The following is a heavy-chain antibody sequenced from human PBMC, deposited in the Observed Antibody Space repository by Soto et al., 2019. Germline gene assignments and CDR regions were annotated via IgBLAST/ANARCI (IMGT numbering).Heavy chain of an antibody. CDR3: ARSQDSSGYWNSCFDP. CDR1: GGTFSTYT. D-gene: IGHD3-22*01. Sequence: QVQLVQSGAEVKKPGSSVKVSCKSSGGTFSTYTLAWVRQAPGQGLEWVGGIIPIFGTANYPQKFKGRVTITADESTSTAYMELSSLRSEDTAVYYCARSQDSSGYWNSCFDPLGQGTLVTVSS. CDR2: IIPIFGTA. V-gene: IGHV1-69*01. J-gene: IGHJ5*02.